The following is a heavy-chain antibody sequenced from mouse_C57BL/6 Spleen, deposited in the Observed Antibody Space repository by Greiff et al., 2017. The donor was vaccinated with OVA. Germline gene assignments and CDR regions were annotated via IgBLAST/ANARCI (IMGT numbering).Heavy chain of an antibody. CDR1: GFTFSDYG. D-gene: IGHD3-2*02. V-gene: IGHV5-17*01. J-gene: IGHJ4*01. CDR3: ARPGAQARAMDY. CDR2: ISSGSSTI. Sequence: DVMLVESGGGLVKPGGSLKLSCAASGFTFSDYGMHWVRQAPEKGLEWVAYISSGSSTIYYADTVKGRFTISRDNAKNTLFLQMTSLRSEDTAMYYCARPGAQARAMDYWGQGTSVTVSS.